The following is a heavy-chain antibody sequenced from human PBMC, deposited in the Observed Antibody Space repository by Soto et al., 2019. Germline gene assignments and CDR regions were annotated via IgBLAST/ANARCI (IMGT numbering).Heavy chain of an antibody. J-gene: IGHJ5*02. CDR1: GVSMRNSY. V-gene: IGHV4-4*07. D-gene: IGHD3-16*01. CDR2: ISTSGNT. Sequence: SETLSLTCSVSGVSMRNSYWTWIRQSAGKGLEWIGRISTSGNTNYNPSLNSRLTMSVDTSKNQVSLKLTSVTAADAAVYYCARGGGVPALGDPWGQGTLVTVSS. CDR3: ARGGGVPALGDP.